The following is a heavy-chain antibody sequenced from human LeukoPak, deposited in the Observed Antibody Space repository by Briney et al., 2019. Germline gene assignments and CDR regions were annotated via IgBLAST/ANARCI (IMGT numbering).Heavy chain of an antibody. J-gene: IGHJ4*02. CDR3: AKRGSGYDF. D-gene: IGHD5-12*01. V-gene: IGHV3-23*01. Sequence: GGSLRLSCTASGFTFSNYAMIWVRQAPGKGLEWVSVISGGGDITNYADSVKGRFTISRDNSKNTLYLQMNSLRVEDTALYYCAKRGSGYDFGGQGTLVTVSS. CDR2: ISGGGDIT. CDR1: GFTFSNYA.